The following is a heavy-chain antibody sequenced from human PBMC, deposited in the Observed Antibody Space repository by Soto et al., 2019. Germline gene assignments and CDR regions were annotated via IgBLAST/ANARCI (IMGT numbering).Heavy chain of an antibody. CDR2: FIAIFGTA. CDR1: GGTFSSYA. D-gene: IGHD4-17*01. CDR3: ARGQTLRGYYFDY. J-gene: IGHJ4*02. V-gene: IGHV1-69*13. Sequence: AVKVSCKASGGTFSSYAINWVRQAPGQGLEWMGGFIAIFGTANYAQKFQGRVTITADESTSTAYVELSSLRSEDTAVYYCARGQTLRGYYFDYWGQGTLLTVSS.